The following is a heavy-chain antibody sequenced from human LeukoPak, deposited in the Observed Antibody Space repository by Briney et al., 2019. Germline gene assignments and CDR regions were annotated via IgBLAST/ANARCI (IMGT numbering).Heavy chain of an antibody. D-gene: IGHD3-10*01. Sequence: GGSLRLSFAVSGFTFSNHAMSWVRQASGKGLGWVSSISSTSSYIYYADSVKGRFTISRDSAKNSLYLQMNSLRAEDTALYYCARALWSGHIYYGMDVWGQGTTVTVSS. V-gene: IGHV3-21*06. J-gene: IGHJ6*02. CDR3: ARALWSGHIYYGMDV. CDR1: GFTFSNHA. CDR2: ISSTSSYI.